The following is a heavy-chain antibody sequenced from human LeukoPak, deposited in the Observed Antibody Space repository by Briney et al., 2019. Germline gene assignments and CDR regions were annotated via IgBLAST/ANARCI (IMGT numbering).Heavy chain of an antibody. J-gene: IGHJ4*02. D-gene: IGHD6-19*01. CDR3: ARGNLFSGWYDIYYFDY. Sequence: PGGSLRLSCAASGFTFSSYWMSWVRQAPGKGLERVANIKQDESEKYCVDSVKGRFTISRDNAKNSLYLQMNSLRAEDTAVYYCARGNLFSGWYDIYYFDYWGQGTLVTVSS. V-gene: IGHV3-7*01. CDR1: GFTFSSYW. CDR2: IKQDESEK.